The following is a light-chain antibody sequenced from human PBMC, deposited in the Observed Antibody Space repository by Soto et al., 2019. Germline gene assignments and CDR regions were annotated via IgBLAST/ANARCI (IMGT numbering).Light chain of an antibody. CDR1: QSISSSY. CDR2: AAS. CDR3: QQYASSSYT. Sequence: EIVLTQSPGTLSLSPGERATLSCRASQSISSSYLAWYQQKPGQAPRLLIYAASSRATGIPDRFSGSGSGTDFTLTISRLEPEDFAVYYCQQYASSSYTFGQETQLEIK. J-gene: IGKJ2*01. V-gene: IGKV3-20*01.